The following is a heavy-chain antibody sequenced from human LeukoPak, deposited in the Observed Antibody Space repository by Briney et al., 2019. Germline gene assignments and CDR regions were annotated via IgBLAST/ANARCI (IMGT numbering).Heavy chain of an antibody. V-gene: IGHV3-48*04. CDR3: ARDPVGSGSGSCFDY. Sequence: PGGSLRLSCAASGFTFSSYSMNWVRQAPGKGLEWVSYISGSGRTPYYADSVKGRFTISRDNAKNSLYLQMNSLRADDTAIYYCARDPVGSGSGSCFDYWGQGTLVTVSS. D-gene: IGHD3-10*01. J-gene: IGHJ4*02. CDR2: ISGSGRTP. CDR1: GFTFSSYS.